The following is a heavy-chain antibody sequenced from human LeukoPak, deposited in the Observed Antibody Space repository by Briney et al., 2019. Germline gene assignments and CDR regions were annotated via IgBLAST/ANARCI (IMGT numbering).Heavy chain of an antibody. J-gene: IGHJ4*02. Sequence: SQTLSLTCTVSGGSISSGTYYWSWIRQPPGKGLEWIGSIYYSGSTYYNPSLKSRVTISVDTSKNQFSLKLSSVTAADTAVYYCAREGDSSSWYKFDYWGQGTLVTVSS. CDR2: IYYSGST. CDR3: AREGDSSSWYKFDY. CDR1: GGSISSGTYY. D-gene: IGHD6-13*01. V-gene: IGHV4-39*07.